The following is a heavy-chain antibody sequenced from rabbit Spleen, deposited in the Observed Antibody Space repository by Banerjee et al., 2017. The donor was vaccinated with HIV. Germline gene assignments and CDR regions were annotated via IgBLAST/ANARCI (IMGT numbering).Heavy chain of an antibody. J-gene: IGHJ4*01. CDR1: GFSFSSTYY. CDR3: ARDYSNGDDYGLMNL. CDR2: IYTGSSGST. D-gene: IGHD6-1*01. Sequence: QSLEESGGDLVKPGASLTLTCTASGFSFSSTYYIYWIRQAPGKGLEWIGCIYTGSSGSTYYASWAKGRFTISKTSSTTVTLQMTSLTAADTATYFCARDYSNGDDYGLMNLWGPGTLVPS. V-gene: IGHV1S40*01.